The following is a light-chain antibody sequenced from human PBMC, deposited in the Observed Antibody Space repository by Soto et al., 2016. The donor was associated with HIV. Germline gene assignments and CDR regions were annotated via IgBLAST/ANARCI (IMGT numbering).Light chain of an antibody. CDR1: KLGDKY. CDR2: QDT. V-gene: IGLV3-1*01. CDR3: QAWDSSTGV. Sequence: SYELTQPPSVSVSPGQTTSTTCSGDKLGDKYVSWYQQRPGQSPVLVIYQDTMRPSGIPERFSGSISGNTATLTISGAQAMDEADYFCQAWDSSTGVFGGGTELTVL. J-gene: IGLJ2*01.